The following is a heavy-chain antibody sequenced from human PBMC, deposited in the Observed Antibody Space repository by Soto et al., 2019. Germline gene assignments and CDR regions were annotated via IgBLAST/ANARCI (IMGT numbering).Heavy chain of an antibody. CDR3: ARDRYGDYILDC. V-gene: IGHV3-48*02. CDR1: GFTFSTHS. Sequence: EVQVEESGGGLVQPGGSLRLSCAASGFTFSTHSMNWVRQAPGKGLEWVSYISGNSGTIYYADSVKGRFTISRDNAKNSLYLQMDSLRDEDTAVYYCARDRYGDYILDCWGLGTLVTVYS. D-gene: IGHD4-17*01. J-gene: IGHJ4*02. CDR2: ISGNSGTI.